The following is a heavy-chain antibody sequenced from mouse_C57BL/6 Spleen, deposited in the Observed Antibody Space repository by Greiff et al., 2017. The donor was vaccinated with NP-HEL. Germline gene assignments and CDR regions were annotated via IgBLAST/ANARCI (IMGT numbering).Heavy chain of an antibody. J-gene: IGHJ2*01. CDR1: GYTFTSYW. CDR2: IDPSDSYT. Sequence: VQLQQPGAELVMPGASVKLSCKASGYTFTSYWMHWVKQRPGQGLEWIGEIDPSDSYTNYNQKFKGKSTLTVDKSSSTAYMQLSSLTSEDSAVYYCAFLYYGSSYNYFDYWGQGTTLTVSS. V-gene: IGHV1-69*01. D-gene: IGHD1-1*01. CDR3: AFLYYGSSYNYFDY.